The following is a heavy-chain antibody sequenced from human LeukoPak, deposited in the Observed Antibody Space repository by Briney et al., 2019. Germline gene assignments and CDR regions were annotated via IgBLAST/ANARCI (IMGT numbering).Heavy chain of an antibody. D-gene: IGHD6-19*01. V-gene: IGHV4-38-2*01. Sequence: SETLSLTCGVSGYSITSDCYWGCIRQPPGKGLEWIGSIYHSRSTYYNPSLRSRVTISVDTSKNQFSLKLNSVTAADMAVYYCARNCTSMAGICNWFDPWGQGTLVTVSS. J-gene: IGHJ5*02. CDR1: GYSITSDCY. CDR2: IYHSRST. CDR3: ARNCTSMAGICNWFDP.